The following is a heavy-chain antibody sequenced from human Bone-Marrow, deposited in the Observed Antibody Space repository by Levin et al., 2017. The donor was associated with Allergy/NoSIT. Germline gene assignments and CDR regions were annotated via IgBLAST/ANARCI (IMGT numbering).Heavy chain of an antibody. Sequence: PGGSLRLSCAASGFRFSNYAMHWVRQAPGKGLEWVSLISYDGKHKHYADSVKGRLTIARDNSKSTLSLQMNSLTLEDTAVYYCATITTFGVVQIGNDIDYWGQGTLVIVSS. D-gene: IGHD3-3*01. V-gene: IGHV3-30*04. CDR3: ATITTFGVVQIGNDIDY. CDR1: GFRFSNYA. J-gene: IGHJ4*02. CDR2: ISYDGKHK.